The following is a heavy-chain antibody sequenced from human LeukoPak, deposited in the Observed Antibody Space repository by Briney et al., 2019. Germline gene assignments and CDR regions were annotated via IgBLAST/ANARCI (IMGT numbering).Heavy chain of an antibody. J-gene: IGHJ4*01. CDR1: GFTFSSYW. V-gene: IGHV3-7*01. CDR2: MKQDGSAK. Sequence: PGGSLRLSCVASGFTFSSYWMAWVRQAAGKGLEWVANMKQDGSAKHYADSVKGRFSISRDNSKKSVYLQMDSLRAEDTALYYCARDNVGALDYWGHGTLVTVSS. CDR3: ARDNVGALDY. D-gene: IGHD1-26*01.